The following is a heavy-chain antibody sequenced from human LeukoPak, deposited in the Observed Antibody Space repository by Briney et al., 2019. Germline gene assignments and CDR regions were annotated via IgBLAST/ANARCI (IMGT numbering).Heavy chain of an antibody. J-gene: IGHJ4*02. D-gene: IGHD1-26*01. CDR1: GGSISSYY. Sequence: SETLSLTCTVSGGSISSYYWSWIRQPAGKELEWIGRMYFSGRTHYNPSLKSRVTMSVDASKNQFSLKVSSVTAADTAVYYCARVGSDGSYFDYWGQGTLVTVSS. V-gene: IGHV4-4*07. CDR3: ARVGSDGSYFDY. CDR2: MYFSGRT.